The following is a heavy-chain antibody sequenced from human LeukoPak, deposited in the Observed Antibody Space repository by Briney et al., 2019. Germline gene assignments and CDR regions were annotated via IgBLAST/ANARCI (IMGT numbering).Heavy chain of an antibody. CDR3: ARDRGIAAAGTHPSDAFDI. Sequence: GGSLRLSCAASGFTVSSNYMSWVRQAPGKGLEWVSVIYSGGSTYYADSVKGRFTISRDNSKNTLYLQMNSLRAEDTAVYYCARDRGIAAAGTHPSDAFDIWGQGTMVTVSS. CDR1: GFTVSSNY. D-gene: IGHD6-13*01. J-gene: IGHJ3*02. CDR2: IYSGGST. V-gene: IGHV3-53*01.